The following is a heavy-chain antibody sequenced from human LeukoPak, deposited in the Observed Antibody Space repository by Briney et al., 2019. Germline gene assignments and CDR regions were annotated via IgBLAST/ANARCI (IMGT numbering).Heavy chain of an antibody. Sequence: GGTLRLSCAASGFTFSSYGMSWVRQAPGKGLEWVSAISGSGGSTYYADSVKGRFTISRDNSKNTLYLQMNSLRAEDTAVCYCARGAAIDYYYYYMDVWGKGTTVTVSS. CDR2: ISGSGGST. V-gene: IGHV3-23*01. CDR3: ARGAAIDYYYYYMDV. D-gene: IGHD3-22*01. CDR1: GFTFSSYG. J-gene: IGHJ6*03.